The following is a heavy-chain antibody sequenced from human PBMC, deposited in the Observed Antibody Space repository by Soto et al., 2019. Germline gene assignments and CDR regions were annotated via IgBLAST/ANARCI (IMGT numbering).Heavy chain of an antibody. CDR2: IYHSGST. Sequence: PSETLSLTCAVSGGSISSGGYSWSWIRQPPGKGLEWIGYIYHSGSTYYNPSLKSRVTISVDRSKNQFSLKLSSVTAADTAVYYCARGAYCGGDCGPNLHYCGQGTLVTVSS. J-gene: IGHJ4*02. CDR1: GGSISSGGYS. V-gene: IGHV4-30-2*01. CDR3: ARGAYCGGDCGPNLHY. D-gene: IGHD2-21*02.